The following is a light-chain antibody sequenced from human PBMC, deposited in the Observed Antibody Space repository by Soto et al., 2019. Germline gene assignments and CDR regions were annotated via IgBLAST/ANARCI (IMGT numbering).Light chain of an antibody. V-gene: IGKV1-12*01. CDR2: AAS. CDR3: QQSNSFPLS. CDR1: QYLSAW. J-gene: IGKJ4*01. Sequence: DIQMTQSPSSVSASVGDRVTITCLESQYLSAWFAWYQQKPGKAPKRLIYAASRLHSGVPSRLSGRESGTDFTLTSSSLHPEDSATYYCQQSNSFPLSVGGATKVEIK.